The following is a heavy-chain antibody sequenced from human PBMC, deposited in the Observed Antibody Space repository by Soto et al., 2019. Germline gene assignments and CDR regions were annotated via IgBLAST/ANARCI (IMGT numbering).Heavy chain of an antibody. J-gene: IGHJ4*02. CDR3: ARGGYGGPSNDY. V-gene: IGHV4-39*01. CDR2: IYYSGST. CDR1: GGSISSSTYY. Sequence: PSETLSLTCTVSGGSISSSTYYWGWIPQPPGKGLEWIWSIYYSGSTYYNTSLKSRVTISVDTSKNQFSLKLSSVNAADTAVYHCARGGYGGPSNDYWGQGTLVTVSS. D-gene: IGHD5-12*01.